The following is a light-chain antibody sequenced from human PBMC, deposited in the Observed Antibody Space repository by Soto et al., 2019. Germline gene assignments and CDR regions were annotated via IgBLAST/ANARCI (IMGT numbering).Light chain of an antibody. J-gene: IGLJ1*01. CDR3: SSYAGSNNLNV. V-gene: IGLV2-8*01. CDR2: EVS. Sequence: QSALTQPPSASGSPGQSVTISCTGTSSDVGGYNYVSWYQQHPGKAPKLMIYEVSKRPSGVPDRLSGSKSGNTASLTVSGLQAEDEADYYCSSYAGSNNLNVFGTGTKLTVL. CDR1: SSDVGGYNY.